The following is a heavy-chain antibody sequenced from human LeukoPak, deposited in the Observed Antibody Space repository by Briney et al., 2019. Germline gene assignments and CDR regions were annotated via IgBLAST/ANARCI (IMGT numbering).Heavy chain of an antibody. V-gene: IGHV3-23*01. J-gene: IGHJ6*03. CDR1: GFTLSSYE. CDR2: ISGTGRST. D-gene: IGHD6-13*01. Sequence: GGSLRLSCTASGFTLSSYEMSWIRQAPGRRLEWVSAISGTGRSTYSADSVKGRFIISRDNSQNTLYLQIISLRDEDTAIYYCAKGASSSWDYYYYMDVWGKGTTVTVSS. CDR3: AKGASSSWDYYYYMDV.